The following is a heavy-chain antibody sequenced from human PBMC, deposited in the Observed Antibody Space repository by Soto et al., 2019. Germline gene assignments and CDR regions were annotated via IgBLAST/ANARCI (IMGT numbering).Heavy chain of an antibody. CDR1: GFNFNTFA. V-gene: IGHV3-23*01. CDR3: AKDPPSPWTANWVDP. J-gene: IGHJ5*02. CDR2: ISSSGDSR. Sequence: EEQVSESGGGLVQSGGSLRLSCAASGFNFNTFAMSWIRQAPGKGLEWVSHISSSGDSRDYADSVRGRFTISRDNSKNVLFLQMNSLRADVTATYYCAKDPPSPWTANWVDPWGKGTLVTVSS. D-gene: IGHD5-12*01.